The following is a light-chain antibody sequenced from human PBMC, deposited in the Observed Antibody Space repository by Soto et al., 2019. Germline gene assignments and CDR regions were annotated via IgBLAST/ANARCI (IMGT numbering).Light chain of an antibody. CDR1: SSEVGGYNY. Sequence: SVLSQPASVSGSPGQSITISCTGTSSEVGGYNYVSWYQHHPGKAPKLMIFDVSNRPSGVSNRFSGSKSGNTASLTISGLQAEDEADYYCSSYTASSTYVFGTGTKVTVL. V-gene: IGLV2-14*03. CDR2: DVS. J-gene: IGLJ1*01. CDR3: SSYTASSTYV.